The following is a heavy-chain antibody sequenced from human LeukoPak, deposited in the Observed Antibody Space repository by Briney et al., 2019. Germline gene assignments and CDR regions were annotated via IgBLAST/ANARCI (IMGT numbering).Heavy chain of an antibody. Sequence: GGRLRLACAVYGFTLSDYYMSSVRQARGRGLQWVSYISSRGNTIYYAASVKGRFTSSTDKAKNSLYLQINSLRADGTAVYYCTREQVIPAASFDYWGHGTLGTVSS. CDR1: GFTLSDYY. D-gene: IGHD2-2*01. V-gene: IGHV3-11*01. CDR3: TREQVIPAASFDY. CDR2: ISSRGNTI. J-gene: IGHJ4*01.